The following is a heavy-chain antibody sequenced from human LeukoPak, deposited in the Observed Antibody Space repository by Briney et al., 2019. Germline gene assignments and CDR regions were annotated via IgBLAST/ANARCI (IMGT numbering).Heavy chain of an antibody. D-gene: IGHD3-22*01. J-gene: IGHJ1*01. CDR1: AFTFSSYA. Sequence: GGSLRLSCAASAFTFSSYAMSWVRQAPGKGLEWVSAISGSGGSTYYADYVKGRFTISRDNAKNTLYLQMNRLRAEDTAVYYCAKGDRGSGYYYCGHWGQGALGAV. CDR2: ISGSGGST. CDR3: AKGDRGSGYYYCGH. V-gene: IGHV3-23*01.